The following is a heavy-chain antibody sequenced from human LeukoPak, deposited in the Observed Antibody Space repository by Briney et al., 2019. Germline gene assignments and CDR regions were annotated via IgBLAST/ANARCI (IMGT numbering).Heavy chain of an antibody. CDR3: ARRPAAGTANWFDP. J-gene: IGHJ5*02. CDR2: IYYSGST. D-gene: IGHD6-13*01. Sequence: PSETLSLTCTVSGGSISSCYWSWIRQPPGTGLEWIGYIYYSGSTNYNPSLKSRVTISVDTSKNQFSLKLSSVTAADTAVYYCARRPAAGTANWFDPWGQGTLVTVSS. V-gene: IGHV4-59*08. CDR1: GGSISSCY.